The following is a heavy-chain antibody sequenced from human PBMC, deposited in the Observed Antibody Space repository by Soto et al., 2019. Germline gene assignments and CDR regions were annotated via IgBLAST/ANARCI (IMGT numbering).Heavy chain of an antibody. D-gene: IGHD5-12*01. CDR3: ARLGGYDSGYYYYGMDV. V-gene: IGHV5-51*01. CDR1: GYSFTSYW. Sequence: GESLKISCKGSGYSFTSYWIGWVRQMPGKGLEWMGIIYPGDSDTRYSQSFQGQVTISADKSISTAYLQWSSLKASDTAMYYCARLGGYDSGYYYYGMDVWGQGTTVTVSS. CDR2: IYPGDSDT. J-gene: IGHJ6*02.